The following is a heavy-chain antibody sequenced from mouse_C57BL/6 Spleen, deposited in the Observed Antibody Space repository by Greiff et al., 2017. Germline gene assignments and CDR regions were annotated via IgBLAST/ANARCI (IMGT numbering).Heavy chain of an antibody. CDR1: GYTFTDYY. D-gene: IGHD3-2*02. CDR3: ARDPLDSSGYPAWFAY. Sequence: VQLQQSGPELVKPGASVKISCKASGYTFTDYYMNWVKQSHGKSLEWIGDINPNNGGTSYNQKFKGKATLTVDKSSSTAYMELRSLTSEDSAVYYCARDPLDSSGYPAWFAYWGQGTLVTVSA. CDR2: INPNNGGT. J-gene: IGHJ3*01. V-gene: IGHV1-26*01.